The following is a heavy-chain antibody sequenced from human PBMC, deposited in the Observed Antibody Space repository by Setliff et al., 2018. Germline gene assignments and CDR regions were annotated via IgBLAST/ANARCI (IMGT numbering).Heavy chain of an antibody. D-gene: IGHD2-21*01. Sequence: ASVKVSCKASGYTFTYRYLHWVRQAPGQGLEWMGWISVYNGKTKYAQKFQGRVTMTTDTSTSTAYMEVTSLRSDDTAVYYCATEKFPGDWGDYWGQGTLVTVSS. J-gene: IGHJ4*02. V-gene: IGHV1-18*04. CDR1: GYTFTYRY. CDR3: ATEKFPGDWGDY. CDR2: ISVYNGKT.